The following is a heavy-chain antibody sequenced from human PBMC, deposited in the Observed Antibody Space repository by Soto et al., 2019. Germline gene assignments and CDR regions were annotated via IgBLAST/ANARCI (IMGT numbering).Heavy chain of an antibody. J-gene: IGHJ6*02. CDR3: TREGSAPYYYYGMDA. CDR2: INTHNGNT. Sequence: QVQLEQSAPEVKKPGASVKVSCKASGYTFTTYGISWVRQAPGQGLEWMGWINTHNGNTNYAQNLQGRVIMTADTSTSTAYMELRSLRSDDTAVYYGTREGSAPYYYYGMDAWGQGTTVTVSS. CDR1: GYTFTTYG. V-gene: IGHV1-18*01. D-gene: IGHD3-10*01.